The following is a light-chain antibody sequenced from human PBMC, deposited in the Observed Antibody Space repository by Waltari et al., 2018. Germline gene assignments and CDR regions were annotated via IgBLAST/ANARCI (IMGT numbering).Light chain of an antibody. J-gene: IGKJ4*01. CDR1: QAISNY. CDR3: QKYNSAPLT. V-gene: IGKV1-27*01. Sequence: DIQMTQSPSSLSASVGDSVPITCRASQAISNYLAWYQQKPGKVPKLLIYAASILQSGVPSRFSGTGSGTGFSLTISSLQPEDVATYYCQKYNSAPLTFGGGTKVEIK. CDR2: AAS.